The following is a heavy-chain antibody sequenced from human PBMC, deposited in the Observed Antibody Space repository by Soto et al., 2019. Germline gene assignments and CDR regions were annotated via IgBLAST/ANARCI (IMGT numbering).Heavy chain of an antibody. CDR1: GFTFTSSA. J-gene: IGHJ4*02. Sequence: ASVKVSCKASGFTFTSSAVQWVRQARGQRLEWIGWIVVGSGNTNYAQKFQERVTITRDMSTSTAYMELSSLRSEDTAVYYCAALQVHCYDSSGYRSIDYWGQGTLVTVSS. V-gene: IGHV1-58*01. CDR2: IVVGSGNT. CDR3: AALQVHCYDSSGYRSIDY. D-gene: IGHD3-22*01.